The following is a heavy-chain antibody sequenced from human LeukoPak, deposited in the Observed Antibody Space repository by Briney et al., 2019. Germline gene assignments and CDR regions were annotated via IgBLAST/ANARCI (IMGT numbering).Heavy chain of an antibody. V-gene: IGHV4-39*07. Sequence: SETLSLTCTVSGGSISSSSYYWGWIRQPPGKGLEWIGSIYYSGSTYYNPSLKSRVTISVDTSKNQFSLRLSSVTAADTAVYYCARALGIAAVNWFDPWGQGTLVTVSS. CDR3: ARALGIAAVNWFDP. CDR2: IYYSGST. CDR1: GGSISSSSYY. J-gene: IGHJ5*02. D-gene: IGHD6-13*01.